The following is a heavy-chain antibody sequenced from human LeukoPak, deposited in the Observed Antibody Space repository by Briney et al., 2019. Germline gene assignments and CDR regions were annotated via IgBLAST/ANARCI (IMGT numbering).Heavy chain of an antibody. CDR1: GFTFSSYA. V-gene: IGHV3-15*01. J-gene: IGHJ6*02. Sequence: GGSLRLSCAASGFTFSSYAMHWVRQAPGEGLEWVGRIKSKTDGGTTDYAAPVKGRFTISRDDSKNTLYLQMNSLKTEDTAVYYCTTRTRYYYYGMDVWGQGTTVTVSS. CDR3: TTRTRYYYYGMDV. CDR2: IKSKTDGGTT.